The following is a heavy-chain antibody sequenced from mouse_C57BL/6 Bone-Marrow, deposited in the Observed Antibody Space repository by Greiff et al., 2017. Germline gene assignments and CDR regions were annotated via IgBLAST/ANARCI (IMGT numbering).Heavy chain of an antibody. CDR1: GYTFTSYW. CDR2: IHPNSGST. D-gene: IGHD1-1*01. CDR3: ARCYGSSYPLGY. Sequence: VPLQQPGAELVKPGASVKLSCKASGYTFTSYWMHWVKQRPGQGLEWIGMIHPNSGSTNYNEKFKSKATLTVDKSYSTAYMQLSSLTSEDSAVYYFARCYGSSYPLGYGGQGTTLTVSS. V-gene: IGHV1-64*01. J-gene: IGHJ2*01.